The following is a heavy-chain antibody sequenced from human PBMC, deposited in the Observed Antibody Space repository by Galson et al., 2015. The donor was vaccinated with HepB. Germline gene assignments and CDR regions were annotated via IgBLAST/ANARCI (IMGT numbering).Heavy chain of an antibody. CDR3: VRDTVLIRFGNFQHHYAMDV. J-gene: IGHJ6*02. Sequence: SLRLSCAASGVTFGNHAMRWVRRAPGQGLVWVSRITNDGGRTMHADSLKGRFTITADNAKNTLYLQMNSLGAEDTAVYYCVRDTVLIRFGNFQHHYAMDVWGQGTTVTVSS. CDR2: ITNDGGRT. D-gene: IGHD3-10*01. CDR1: GVTFGNHA. V-gene: IGHV3-74*03.